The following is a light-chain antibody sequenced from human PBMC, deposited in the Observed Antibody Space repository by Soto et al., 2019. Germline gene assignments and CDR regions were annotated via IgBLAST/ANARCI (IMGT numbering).Light chain of an antibody. J-gene: IGKJ5*01. CDR2: DAS. CDR1: QSISRW. Sequence: DIQMTQSRSTLSASVGARFTINCRASQSISRWLAWYQQKPGKAPQALIYDASSLKSGVPSRFSGNGSGTEFTLTISSLQPDDFATYYCQQYNTYSTVGQGTRLEIK. V-gene: IGKV1-5*01. CDR3: QQYNTYST.